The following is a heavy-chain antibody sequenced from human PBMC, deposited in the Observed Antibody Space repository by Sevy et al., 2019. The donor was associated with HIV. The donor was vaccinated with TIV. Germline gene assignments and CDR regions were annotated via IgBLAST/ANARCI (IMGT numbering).Heavy chain of an antibody. V-gene: IGHV3-21*01. CDR2: ISSSSSYI. J-gene: IGHJ4*02. Sequence: GGSLRLSCAASGFTFSSYSMNWVRQAPGKGLEWVSSISSSSSYIYYADSVKGRFTFSRDNAKNSLYLQMNSLRAEDTAVYYCAREGLRYFDYWGQGTLVTVSS. CDR1: GFTFSSYS. CDR3: AREGLRYFDY. D-gene: IGHD3-9*01.